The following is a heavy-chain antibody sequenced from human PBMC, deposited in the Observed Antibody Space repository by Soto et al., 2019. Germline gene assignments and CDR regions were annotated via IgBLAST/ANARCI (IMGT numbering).Heavy chain of an antibody. D-gene: IGHD1-26*01. CDR3: ARSSGSYYGGYYYYYGMDV. CDR1: GYSFTSYW. V-gene: IGHV5-51*01. Sequence: GESLKISCKGSGYSFTSYWIGWVRQMPGKGLEWMGIIYPGDSDTRYSPSFQGQVTISADKSISTAYLQWSSLKASDTAMYYCARSSGSYYGGYYYYYGMDVWGQGTTVTVSS. J-gene: IGHJ6*02. CDR2: IYPGDSDT.